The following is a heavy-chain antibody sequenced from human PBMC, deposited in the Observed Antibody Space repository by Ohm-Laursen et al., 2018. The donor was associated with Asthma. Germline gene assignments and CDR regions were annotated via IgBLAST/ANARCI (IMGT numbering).Heavy chain of an antibody. J-gene: IGHJ6*02. D-gene: IGHD4-23*01. V-gene: IGHV4-31*03. CDR2: IYYSGST. Sequence: TLSLTCTVSGGSIGSDGYYWSWIRQHPGKGLEWIGYIYYSGSTYYNPSLKSRVTISVDTSKNQFSLKLSSVTAADTAVYYCARDGYGGNVDYYYGMDVWGQGTTVTVSS. CDR1: GGSIGSDGYY. CDR3: ARDGYGGNVDYYYGMDV.